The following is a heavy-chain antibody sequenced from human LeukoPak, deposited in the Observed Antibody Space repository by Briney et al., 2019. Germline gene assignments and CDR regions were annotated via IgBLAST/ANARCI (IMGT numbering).Heavy chain of an antibody. D-gene: IGHD1-1*01. J-gene: IGHJ4*02. Sequence: PGGSLRLSCAASGFTFSNYDIHWVRQAPGKGLEWVSAIGTAGDTYYSGSVKGRFTISRENAKNSLYLQMNSLRAGDTAVYYCARAGVHGFDYWGQGTLVTVSS. V-gene: IGHV3-13*04. CDR2: IGTAGDT. CDR1: GFTFSNYD. CDR3: ARAGVHGFDY.